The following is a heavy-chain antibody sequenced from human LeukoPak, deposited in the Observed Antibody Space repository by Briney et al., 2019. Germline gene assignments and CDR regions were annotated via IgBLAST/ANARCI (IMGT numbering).Heavy chain of an antibody. CDR3: VRDYDSTFYFDY. V-gene: IGHV3-21*01. J-gene: IGHJ4*02. Sequence: GGSLRLSCAASGFTFRLYSMTWVRQAPGKGLEWVSSISGSGSSYSYYADSVKGRFTISRDNSKNSLYLQMNSLRVEDTAVCYCVRDYDSTFYFDYWGQGTLVTVSS. CDR1: GFTFRLYS. CDR2: ISGSGSSYS. D-gene: IGHD3-3*01.